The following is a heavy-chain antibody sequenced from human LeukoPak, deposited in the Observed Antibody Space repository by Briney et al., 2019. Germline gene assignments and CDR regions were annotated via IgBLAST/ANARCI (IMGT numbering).Heavy chain of an antibody. Sequence: SETLSLTCAVSGGSISSRSYYRGWIRQPPGKGLEWIGSIYYSGSTYYNPSLKSRVTISVDTSKNQFSLKLSSVTAADTAVYYCARRGIAVAASRFDPWGQGTLVTVSS. D-gene: IGHD6-19*01. CDR1: GGSISSRSYY. CDR2: IYYSGST. V-gene: IGHV4-39*01. J-gene: IGHJ5*02. CDR3: ARRGIAVAASRFDP.